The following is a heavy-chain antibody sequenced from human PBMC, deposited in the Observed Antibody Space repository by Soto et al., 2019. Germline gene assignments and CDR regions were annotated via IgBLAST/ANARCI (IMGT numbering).Heavy chain of an antibody. CDR3: ARDTHLFFLTGYWAYFDY. V-gene: IGHV3-11*04. Sequence: GGSLRLSCAASGFTFSDYYMSWIRQAPGKGLEWVSYISSSGSTIYYADSVKGRFTISRDNAKNSLYLQMNSLRAEDTAVYYCARDTHLFFLTGYWAYFDYWGQGTLVTVSS. D-gene: IGHD3-9*01. J-gene: IGHJ4*02. CDR1: GFTFSDYY. CDR2: ISSSGSTI.